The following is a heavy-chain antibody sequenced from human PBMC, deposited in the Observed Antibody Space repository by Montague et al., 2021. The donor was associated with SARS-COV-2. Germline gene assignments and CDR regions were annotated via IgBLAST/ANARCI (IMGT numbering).Heavy chain of an antibody. CDR3: VRSVVGWTYRHTRWFDP. Sequence: TLSLTCTVSSASGDSISRDGYYWGWIRQQPGKGLEWIGYIDNRGNTYYSPSLRSRVTMSLDTSKDQFSLNLRSVTAADTAVYYCVRSVVGWTYRHTRWFDPWGQGTPVTVFS. CDR1: SASGDSISRDGYY. D-gene: IGHD3-16*02. V-gene: IGHV4-31*03. J-gene: IGHJ5*02. CDR2: IDNRGNT.